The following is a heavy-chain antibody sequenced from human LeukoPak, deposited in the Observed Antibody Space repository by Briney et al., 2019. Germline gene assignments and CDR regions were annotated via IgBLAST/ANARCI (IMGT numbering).Heavy chain of an antibody. D-gene: IGHD1-14*01. J-gene: IGHJ6*02. Sequence: SETLSLTCAVYGGSFSGYYWSWIRQPPGKGLEWIGEINHSGSTNYNPSLKSRVTISVDTSKNQFSLKLSSVTAADTAVYYCARVTLDYYYGKDVWGQGTTVTVSS. CDR3: ARVTLDYYYGKDV. V-gene: IGHV4-34*01. CDR2: INHSGST. CDR1: GGSFSGYY.